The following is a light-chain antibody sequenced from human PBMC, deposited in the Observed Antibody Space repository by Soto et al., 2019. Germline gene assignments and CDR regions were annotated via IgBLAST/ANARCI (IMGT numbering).Light chain of an antibody. CDR1: QSISDW. J-gene: IGKJ1*01. V-gene: IGKV1-5*03. CDR2: RAS. Sequence: DIQMTQSPSTLSASIEDRVTITCRASQSISDWLAWFQQKPGKAPKLLIYRASRLESGVPSRFIGSGSGTEFTLTISSLQPHDFATYYCQQYNGFSETFGQGTKVEIK. CDR3: QQYNGFSET.